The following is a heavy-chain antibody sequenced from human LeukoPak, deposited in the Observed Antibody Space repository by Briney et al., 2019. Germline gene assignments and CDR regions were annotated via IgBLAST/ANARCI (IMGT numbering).Heavy chain of an antibody. V-gene: IGHV3-11*01. CDR1: GFTFSDYY. CDR2: ISSSGSTI. J-gene: IGHJ4*02. Sequence: TWGSLSLSCAASGFTFSDYYMSWIRQAPGKGLEWVSYISSSGSTIYYADSVKGRFTISRDNAKNSLYLQMNSLRAEDTAVYYCARAGFLYYGSGSYQGYWGQGTLVTVSS. CDR3: ARAGFLYYGSGSYQGY. D-gene: IGHD3-10*01.